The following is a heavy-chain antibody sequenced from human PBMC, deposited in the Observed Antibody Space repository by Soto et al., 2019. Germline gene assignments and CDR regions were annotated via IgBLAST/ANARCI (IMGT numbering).Heavy chain of an antibody. D-gene: IGHD3-22*01. J-gene: IGHJ3*02. V-gene: IGHV1-46*01. Sequence: ASVKVSCKASGYTFTSYYMHWVRQAPGHGLEWMGIINPSGGSTSYAQKFQGRFTMTRDTSTSTVYMELSSLRSEDTAVYYCARVARGIDSSGYYGAFDIWGQGLMVTVS. CDR2: INPSGGST. CDR1: GYTFTSYY. CDR3: ARVARGIDSSGYYGAFDI.